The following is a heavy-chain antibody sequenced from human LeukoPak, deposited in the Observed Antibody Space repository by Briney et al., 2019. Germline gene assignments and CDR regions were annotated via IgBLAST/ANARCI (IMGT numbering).Heavy chain of an antibody. CDR3: AKVCVPVLTMPGSGRDY. J-gene: IGHJ4*02. Sequence: PGGSLRLSCAASGFTLSSYGMHWVRQAPGKGLGWVAVMSYDGTKKNYADSVKGRFTISRDNSKYTLYLQMNSPRTEDTAVFYCAKVCVPVLTMPGSGRDYWGQGTLVTVSS. V-gene: IGHV3-30*18. CDR2: MSYDGTKK. D-gene: IGHD2-15*01. CDR1: GFTLSSYG.